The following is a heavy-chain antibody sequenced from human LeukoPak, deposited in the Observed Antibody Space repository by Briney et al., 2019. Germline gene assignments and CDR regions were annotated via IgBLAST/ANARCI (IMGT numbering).Heavy chain of an antibody. CDR2: ISSSGGST. J-gene: IGHJ4*02. D-gene: IGHD2-8*02. Sequence: PGGSLRLSCAASGFTFSSYAMHWVRQVPGKGLEYVSAISSSGGSTYYANSVKGRFTISRGNSKNTLYLQMSSLRTEDMAIYYCARGPDVVLVSHWSFFDYWGQGTLVTVSS. V-gene: IGHV3-64*01. CDR3: ARGPDVVLVSHWSFFDY. CDR1: GFTFSSYA.